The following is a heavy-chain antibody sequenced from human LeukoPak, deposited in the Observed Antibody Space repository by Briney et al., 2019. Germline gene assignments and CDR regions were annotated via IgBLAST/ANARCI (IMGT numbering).Heavy chain of an antibody. Sequence: GGSLRLSCAASGFIFSSYSMTWVRQAPGKGLEWVSYIPSDSSSTIHYADSVKGRLTISRDNAKNSLYLQMNSLRAEDTAVYYCARDYDDDISPDYWGQGTLVTVSS. CDR1: GFIFSSYS. V-gene: IGHV3-48*01. D-gene: IGHD3-9*01. CDR2: IPSDSSSTI. CDR3: ARDYDDDISPDY. J-gene: IGHJ4*02.